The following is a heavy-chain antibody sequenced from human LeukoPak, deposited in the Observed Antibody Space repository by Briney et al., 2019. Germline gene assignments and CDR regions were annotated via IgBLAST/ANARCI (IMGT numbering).Heavy chain of an antibody. D-gene: IGHD5-18*01. V-gene: IGHV1-2*02. J-gene: IGHJ4*02. Sequence: ASVKVSCKASGYTFTGYYMHWVRQAPGQGLEWMGWINPNSGGTNYAQKFQGRVTMTRDTSISTAYMELSRLRSDDTAVYYCARPELWSPYFDYWGQGTLVTVSS. CDR3: ARPELWSPYFDY. CDR1: GYTFTGYY. CDR2: INPNSGGT.